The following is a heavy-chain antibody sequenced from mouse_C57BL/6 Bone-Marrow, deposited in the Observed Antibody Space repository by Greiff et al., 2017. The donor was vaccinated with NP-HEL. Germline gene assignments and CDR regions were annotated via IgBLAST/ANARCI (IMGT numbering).Heavy chain of an antibody. CDR3: ARGDSSGPFAY. V-gene: IGHV5-17*01. CDR2: ISSGSSTI. Sequence: EVKLVESGGGLVKPGGSLKLSCAASGFTFSDYGMHWVRQAPEKGLEWVAYISSGSSTIYYADTVKGRFTISRDNAKNTLYLQMTSLRSEDTAMYYCARGDSSGPFAYWGQGTLVTVSA. CDR1: GFTFSDYG. D-gene: IGHD3-2*02. J-gene: IGHJ3*01.